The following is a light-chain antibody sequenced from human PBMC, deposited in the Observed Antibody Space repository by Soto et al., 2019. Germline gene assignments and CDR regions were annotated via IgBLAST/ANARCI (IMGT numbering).Light chain of an antibody. CDR2: EVT. J-gene: IGLJ2*01. CDR3: SSYTSSGSLDVI. V-gene: IGLV2-14*01. CDR1: SSDVGGYNY. Sequence: QSALTQTASVSGSPGQSITISCTGTSSDVGGYNYVSWYQQYPGKAPKLMIYEVTNRPSGVSNRFSGSKSANTASLTISGLQAEDEADYYCSSYTSSGSLDVIFGGGTKLTVL.